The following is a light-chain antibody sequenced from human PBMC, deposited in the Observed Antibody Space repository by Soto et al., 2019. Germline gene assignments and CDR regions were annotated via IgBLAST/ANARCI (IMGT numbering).Light chain of an antibody. V-gene: IGKV3-11*01. Sequence: EIVLTQSPGTLSLSPGERATLSCRASQTVTSSYLAWYQQKPGQAPMLLIYDASNRATGIPARFSGSGSGTDFTLTISSLEPEDFAVYYCQQRSNWPFFGPGTKVDIK. J-gene: IGKJ3*01. CDR1: QTVTSSY. CDR2: DAS. CDR3: QQRSNWPF.